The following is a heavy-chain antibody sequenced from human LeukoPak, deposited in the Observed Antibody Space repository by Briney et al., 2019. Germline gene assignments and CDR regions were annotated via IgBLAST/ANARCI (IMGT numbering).Heavy chain of an antibody. J-gene: IGHJ4*02. CDR2: INPNTGNP. D-gene: IGHD3-16*02. CDR1: GYTFTNYA. CDR3: ARAIMHLGELSLPSY. V-gene: IGHV7-4-1*02. Sequence: ASVKVSCKASGYTFTNYAMNWVRQAPGQGLEWMGWINPNTGNPAYAQGFTGRFVFSLDTSVSTAYLQISSLEAEDTAVYYCARAIMHLGELSLPSYWGQGTLVTVSS.